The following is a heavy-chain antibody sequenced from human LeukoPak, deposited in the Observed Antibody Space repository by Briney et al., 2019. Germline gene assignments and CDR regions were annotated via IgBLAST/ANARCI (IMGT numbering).Heavy chain of an antibody. CDR3: AKTPMGY. V-gene: IGHV3-53*01. CDR2: INTDGTT. J-gene: IGHJ4*02. CDR1: GITVGANF. Sequence: GGSLRLSCAASGITVGANFMTWVRQAPGKGLERVSIINTDGTTDYADSVKGRFSITRDIDKNSLHLQMNSLRAEDTAVYYCAKTPMGYWGQGTLVTVSS.